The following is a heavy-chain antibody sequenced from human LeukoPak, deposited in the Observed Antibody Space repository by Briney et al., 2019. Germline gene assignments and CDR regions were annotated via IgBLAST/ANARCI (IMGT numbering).Heavy chain of an antibody. CDR1: GYTFTSYY. D-gene: IGHD2-15*01. J-gene: IGHJ4*02. CDR2: IDPSGGST. Sequence: GASVTVSCKASGYTFTSYYIVWVRQAPGQGLEWMGRIDPSGGSTSYTQKFQGRVTMTRGTSTSTVYMEPSSLISEDTAVYYCARNSGSGFGYWGQGTLVTVSS. CDR3: ARNSGSGFGY. V-gene: IGHV1-46*01.